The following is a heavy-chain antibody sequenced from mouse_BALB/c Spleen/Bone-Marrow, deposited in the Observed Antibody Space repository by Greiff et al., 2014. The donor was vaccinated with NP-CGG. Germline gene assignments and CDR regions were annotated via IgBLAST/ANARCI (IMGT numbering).Heavy chain of an antibody. J-gene: IGHJ4*01. Sequence: ESGAELVKPGASVKLSCTASGFNIKDTYIHWVKQRPEQGLEWIGRIDPANGNTKYDPKFQGKATITTDTSSNTAYLQLSSLTSEDTAVYYCAQGYDWAMDYWGQGTSVTVSS. V-gene: IGHV14-3*02. D-gene: IGHD2-14*01. CDR3: AQGYDWAMDY. CDR2: IDPANGNT. CDR1: GFNIKDTY.